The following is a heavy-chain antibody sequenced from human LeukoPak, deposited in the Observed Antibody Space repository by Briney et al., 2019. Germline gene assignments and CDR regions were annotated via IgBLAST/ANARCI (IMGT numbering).Heavy chain of an antibody. CDR2: ISSSSSTI. V-gene: IGHV3-48*01. D-gene: IGHD2-2*01. J-gene: IGHJ4*02. CDR3: AREDRAMLDY. Sequence: GGSLRLSCAASGFTFSSYSMNWFRQAPGKGLEWVSYISSSSSTIYYADSVKGRFTISRDNAKNSLYLQMDSLRAEDTAVYYCAREDRAMLDYWGQGTLVTVSS. CDR1: GFTFSSYS.